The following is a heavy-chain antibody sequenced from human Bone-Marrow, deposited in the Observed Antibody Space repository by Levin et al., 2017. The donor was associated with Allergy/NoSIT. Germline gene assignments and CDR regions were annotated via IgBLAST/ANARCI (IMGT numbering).Heavy chain of an antibody. Sequence: GGSLRLSCAASGFTLRNYATHWVRQGPGKGLEWVASLLYDGNDKDANTNYFTDSVKGRFTISRDNSKNTVYLQLNSLRGEDTAVYYCARACPTENVGEYYFDYWGQGALVTVSS. CDR3: ARACPTENVGEYYFDY. V-gene: IGHV3-30-3*01. J-gene: IGHJ4*02. D-gene: IGHD2/OR15-2a*01. CDR2: LLYDGNDK. CDR1: GFTLRNYA.